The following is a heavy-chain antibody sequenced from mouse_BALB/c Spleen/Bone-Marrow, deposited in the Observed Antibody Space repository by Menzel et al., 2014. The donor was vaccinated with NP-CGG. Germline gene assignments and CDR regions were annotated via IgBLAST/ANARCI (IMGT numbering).Heavy chain of an antibody. CDR3: ARQGSSFAMDY. CDR2: ISGGGSYT. D-gene: IGHD1-1*01. CDR1: GFTFSSYG. V-gene: IGHV5-9-2*01. J-gene: IGHJ4*01. Sequence: EVKLMESGGGLVKPGGSLKLSCAASGFTFSSYGMSWVRQTPEKRLEWVATISGGGSYTYYPDSVKGRFAISRDNAKNNLYLQMSSLRSEDSALYYCARQGSSFAMDYWGQGTSVTVSS.